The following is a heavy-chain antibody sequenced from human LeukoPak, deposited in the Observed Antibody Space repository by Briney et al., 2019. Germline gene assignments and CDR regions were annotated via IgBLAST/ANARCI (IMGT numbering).Heavy chain of an antibody. CDR2: IQFDGSNE. V-gene: IGHV3-30*02. J-gene: IGHJ4*02. CDR1: GFIFSTYG. CDR3: ARAADYFDY. Sequence: GGSLRLSCTASGFIFSTYGMHWVRQAPGKGLEWVSFIQFDGSNERYADSVKGRFTISRDNAKNSLYLHMNSLRAEDTAVYYCARAADYFDYWGQGTLVTVSS.